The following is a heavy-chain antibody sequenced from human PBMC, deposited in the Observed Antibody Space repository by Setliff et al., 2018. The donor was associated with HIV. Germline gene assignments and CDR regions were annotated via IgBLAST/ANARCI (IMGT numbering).Heavy chain of an antibody. D-gene: IGHD3-16*02. J-gene: IGHJ6*04. V-gene: IGHV4-61*09. CDR3: AGAITFGGVIVH. Sequence: SETLSLTCTVSGGSITSGNNYWSWIRQPAGKGLEWIGHIYTSGSTNYNPSLKSRVTISVDTSKNQFSLKLSSVAAADTAMYHCAGAITFGGVIVHWGKGTTVTVSS. CDR2: IYTSGST. CDR1: GGSITSGNNY.